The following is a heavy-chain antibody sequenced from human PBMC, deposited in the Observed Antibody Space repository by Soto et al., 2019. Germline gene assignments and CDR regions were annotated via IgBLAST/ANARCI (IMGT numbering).Heavy chain of an antibody. V-gene: IGHV3-48*02. D-gene: IGHD3-22*01. Sequence: PGGSLRLSCAASGFTFSSYSMNWVRQAPGKGLEWVSYISSSSSTIYYADSVKGRFTISRDNAKNSLYLQMNSLRDEDTAVYYCARTPDYYYDSSGYSAYYDYWGQGTLVTVSS. J-gene: IGHJ4*02. CDR2: ISSSSSTI. CDR3: ARTPDYYYDSSGYSAYYDY. CDR1: GFTFSSYS.